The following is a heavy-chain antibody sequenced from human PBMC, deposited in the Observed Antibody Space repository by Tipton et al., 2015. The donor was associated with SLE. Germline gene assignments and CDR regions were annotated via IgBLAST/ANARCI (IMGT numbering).Heavy chain of an antibody. CDR1: GFTFGDYC. CDR3: AREEGSGGGILDY. Sequence: RSLRLSCTVSGFTFGDYCMTWVRQVPGKGLEWVGLVRSKAYGGTTEYAASVEGRFTISRDDPKSIAYLQMNSLKTEDTAVYYCAREEGSGGGILDYWGQGILVTVSS. J-gene: IGHJ4*02. D-gene: IGHD2-15*01. CDR2: VRSKAYGGTT. V-gene: IGHV3-49*04.